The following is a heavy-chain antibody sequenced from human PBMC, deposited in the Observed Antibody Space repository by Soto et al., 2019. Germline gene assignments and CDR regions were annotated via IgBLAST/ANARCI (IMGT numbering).Heavy chain of an antibody. Sequence: PSESLSLTCSVSGGSISSYYWSLIRQPAGKGLEWIGRIYGSGTTNYNPSLESRVAMSVDTSKNQFSLKLRSVTAADTAVYYCAKSLDYPICGWFDPWGQGTLVTVSS. CDR3: AKSLDYPICGWFDP. V-gene: IGHV4-4*07. D-gene: IGHD4-17*01. J-gene: IGHJ5*02. CDR2: IYGSGTT. CDR1: GGSISSYY.